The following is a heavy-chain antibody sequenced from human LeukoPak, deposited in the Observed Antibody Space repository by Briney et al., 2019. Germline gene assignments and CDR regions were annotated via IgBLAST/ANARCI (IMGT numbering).Heavy chain of an antibody. J-gene: IGHJ4*02. V-gene: IGHV3-23*01. CDR2: ISGSGGNT. Sequence: GGSLRLSCAASGFTFSSYAMTWVRQAPGKGLEWVSGISGSGGNTYYADSVKGRFTISRDNSKNTLYLQMNSLRAEDTAVYYCAKDSGTTNYYDSSGTFDYWGQGTLVTVSS. D-gene: IGHD3-22*01. CDR3: AKDSGTTNYYDSSGTFDY. CDR1: GFTFSSYA.